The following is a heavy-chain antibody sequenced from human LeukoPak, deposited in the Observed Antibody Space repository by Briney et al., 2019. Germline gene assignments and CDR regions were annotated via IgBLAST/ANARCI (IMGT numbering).Heavy chain of an antibody. Sequence: GGSLRLSCAASGFTFTTYWMGWVRQAPGKGLEWVSSISSSSSYIYYADSVKGRFTISRDNAKNSLYLQMNSLRAEDTAVYYCARAGNSGSYYFDYWGQGTLVTVSS. CDR3: ARAGNSGSYYFDY. V-gene: IGHV3-21*01. D-gene: IGHD1-26*01. CDR2: ISSSSSYI. J-gene: IGHJ4*02. CDR1: GFTFTTYW.